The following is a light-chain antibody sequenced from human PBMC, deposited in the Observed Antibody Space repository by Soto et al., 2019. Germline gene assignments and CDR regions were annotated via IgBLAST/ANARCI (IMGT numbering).Light chain of an antibody. CDR2: GNS. Sequence: QLVLTQPPSVSGAPGQRVTISCTGSRSNIGAGYGVHWYQQLPGTAPKLLIYGNSNRPSGVPDRISGSKSGTSASLAITGLQAEDEADYYCQSYDSSLSGWVFGGGTKVTVL. V-gene: IGLV1-40*01. J-gene: IGLJ3*02. CDR1: RSNIGAGYG. CDR3: QSYDSSLSGWV.